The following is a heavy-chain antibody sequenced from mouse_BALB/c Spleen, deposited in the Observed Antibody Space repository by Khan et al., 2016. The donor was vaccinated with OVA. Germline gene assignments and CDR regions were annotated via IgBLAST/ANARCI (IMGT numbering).Heavy chain of an antibody. D-gene: IGHD2-4*01. J-gene: IGHJ1*01. V-gene: IGHV5-17*02. CDR2: ISSGSATI. Sequence: EVELVESGGGLVQPGGSRKLSCAASGFTFSSFGMHWVRKAPEKGLEWVAYISSGSATIYYADTVKGRFTISRDNPKNTLFLQMTSLRSEDTAIYYCARSLITTWYFDVWGAGTTVTVSS. CDR1: GFTFSSFG. CDR3: ARSLITTWYFDV.